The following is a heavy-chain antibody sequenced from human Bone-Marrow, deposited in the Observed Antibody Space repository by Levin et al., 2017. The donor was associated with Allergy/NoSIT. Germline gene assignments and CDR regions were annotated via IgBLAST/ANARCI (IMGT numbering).Heavy chain of an antibody. CDR2: ISSDGSNK. CDR3: AKPKSQYSSGLRAFDL. Sequence: LSLTCAASGFTSRSYYMHWVRQAPGKGLEWVAGISSDGSNKNHGDSERGRFTISRDNSKNTLYLQMNSLRDEDTAVYYCAKPKSQYSSGLRAFDLWGQGTMVTVSS. V-gene: IGHV3-30*18. D-gene: IGHD6-19*01. J-gene: IGHJ3*01. CDR1: GFTSRSYY.